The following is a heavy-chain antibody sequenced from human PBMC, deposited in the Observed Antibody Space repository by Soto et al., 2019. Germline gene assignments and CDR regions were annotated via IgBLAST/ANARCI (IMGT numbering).Heavy chain of an antibody. J-gene: IGHJ6*02. D-gene: IGHD3-10*01. CDR3: AKARVGSAYYYYGMDV. CDR2: ISGSGGST. CDR1: GFTFSSYA. Sequence: EVQLLESGGGLVQPGGSLRLSCAASGFTFSSYAMSWVRQAPGKGLEWVSAISGSGGSTYYADSVKGRFTISRDNSKNTLYLQMNSLRAEDTAVYYCAKARVGSAYYYYGMDVWGQGTTVTVSS. V-gene: IGHV3-23*01.